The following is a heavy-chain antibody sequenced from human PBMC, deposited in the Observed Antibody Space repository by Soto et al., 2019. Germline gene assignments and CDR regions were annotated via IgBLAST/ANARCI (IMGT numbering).Heavy chain of an antibody. CDR2: IYWDDDK. Sequence: QITLKESGPTLVKPTQTLTLTCTFSGFSLSTSGVGVGWIRQPPGKALEWLALIYWDDDKRYSPSLKSRLTITKDTSKNQVVLTMTNMDPVDTATYYCAHDITMVRRVIIYNWFDPWGQGTLVTVSS. V-gene: IGHV2-5*02. J-gene: IGHJ5*02. CDR3: AHDITMVRRVIIYNWFDP. D-gene: IGHD3-10*01. CDR1: GFSLSTSGVG.